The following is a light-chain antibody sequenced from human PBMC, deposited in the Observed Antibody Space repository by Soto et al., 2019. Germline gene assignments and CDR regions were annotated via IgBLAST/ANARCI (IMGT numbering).Light chain of an antibody. V-gene: IGKV3-11*01. CDR2: DAS. Sequence: EIVLTQSPATLSLSPGERATLSCRASQSVSSYLAWYQQKPGQAPRLLIYDASNRATGIPARFSGSGSGTDFTLTISSLEPEEFAVYYCPQRSNWPPSFGGGTKVEI. CDR3: PQRSNWPPS. CDR1: QSVSSY. J-gene: IGKJ4*01.